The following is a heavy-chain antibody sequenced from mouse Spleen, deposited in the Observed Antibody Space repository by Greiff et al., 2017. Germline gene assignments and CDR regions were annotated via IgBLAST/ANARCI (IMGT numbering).Heavy chain of an antibody. J-gene: IGHJ2*01. V-gene: IGHV5-9-1*01. CDR3: AGNYTFDY. CDR1: GFTFSSYA. D-gene: IGHD2-1*01. Sequence: EVKLVESGGGLVKPGGSLKLSCAASGFTFSSYAMSWVRQTPEKRLEWVATISSGGSYTYYPDSVKGRFTISRDNAKNTLYLQMSSLRSEDTAKYYCAGNYTFDYWGQGTTLTVSS. CDR2: ISSGGSYT.